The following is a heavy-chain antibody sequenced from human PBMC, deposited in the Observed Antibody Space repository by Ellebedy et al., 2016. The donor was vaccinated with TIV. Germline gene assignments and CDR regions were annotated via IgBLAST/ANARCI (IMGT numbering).Heavy chain of an antibody. J-gene: IGHJ6*02. CDR2: INHSGST. CDR1: GGSFSGYY. D-gene: IGHD6-19*01. CDR3: ARGRGGYNSGWKYGMDV. Sequence: MPSETLSLTCAVYGGSFSGYYWSCIRQPPGKGLEWIGEINHSGSTNYNPSLKSRVTISVDKSKNQFSLKLSSVTAADTAVYYCARGRGGYNSGWKYGMDVWGQGTTVTVSS. V-gene: IGHV4-34*01.